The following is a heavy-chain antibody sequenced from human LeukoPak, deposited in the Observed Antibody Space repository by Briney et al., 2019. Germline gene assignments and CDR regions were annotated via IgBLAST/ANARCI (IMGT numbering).Heavy chain of an antibody. Sequence: SVKISCKASGGTFSSYAISWVRQAPGQGLEWMGGIIPIFGTANYAQKFQGRVTITADESTSTAYMELSSLRSEDTAVYYCARGLGIAAADNWFDPWGQGTLVTVSS. CDR3: ARGLGIAAADNWFDP. CDR1: GGTFSSYA. CDR2: IIPIFGTA. D-gene: IGHD6-13*01. J-gene: IGHJ5*02. V-gene: IGHV1-69*01.